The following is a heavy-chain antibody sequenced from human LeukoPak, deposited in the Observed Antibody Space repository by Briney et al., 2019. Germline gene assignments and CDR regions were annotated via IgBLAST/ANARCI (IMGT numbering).Heavy chain of an antibody. CDR3: ARGGVYYDFWSGYHDAFDI. CDR2: MNPNSGNT. V-gene: IGHV1-8*03. D-gene: IGHD3-3*01. CDR1: GYTFTGYY. J-gene: IGHJ3*02. Sequence: ASVKVSCKASGYTFTGYYMHWVRQATGQGLEWMGWMNPNSGNTGYAQKFQGRVTITRNTSISTAYMELSSLRSEDTAVYYCARGGVYYDFWSGYHDAFDIWGQGTMVTVSS.